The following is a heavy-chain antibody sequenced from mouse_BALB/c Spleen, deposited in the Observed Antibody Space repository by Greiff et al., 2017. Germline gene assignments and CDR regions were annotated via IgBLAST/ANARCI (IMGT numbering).Heavy chain of an antibody. CDR1: GYTFTSYV. CDR2: INPYNDGT. J-gene: IGHJ1*01. D-gene: IGHD1-1*01. CDR3: AVITTVVARGYFDV. V-gene: IGHV1-14*01. Sequence: VQLQQSGPELVKPGASVKMSCKASGYTFTSYVMHWVKQKPGQGLEWIGYINPYNDGTKYNEKFKGKATLTSDKSSSTAYMELSSLTSEDSAVYYCAVITTVVARGYFDVWGAGTTLTVSS.